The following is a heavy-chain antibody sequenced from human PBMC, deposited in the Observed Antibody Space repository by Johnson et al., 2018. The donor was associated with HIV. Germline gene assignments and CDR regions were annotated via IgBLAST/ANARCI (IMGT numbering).Heavy chain of an antibody. CDR1: GFTFTNAW. CDR2: IYSGGST. J-gene: IGHJ3*02. D-gene: IGHD5-24*01. V-gene: IGHV3-66*01. Sequence: QLVESGGGLVKPGGSLRLSCAASGFTFTNAWMTWVRQAPGKGLEWVSVIYSGGSTYYADSVKGRFTISRDNSKNTLYLQMNSLRAEDTAVYYCARGEMATTYHAAFDIWGQGTMVTVSS. CDR3: ARGEMATTYHAAFDI.